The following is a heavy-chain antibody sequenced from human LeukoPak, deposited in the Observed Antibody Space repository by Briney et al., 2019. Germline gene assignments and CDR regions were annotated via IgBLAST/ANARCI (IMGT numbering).Heavy chain of an antibody. CDR3: ARSASSSWWRPFDY. V-gene: IGHV3-48*04. J-gene: IGHJ4*02. CDR2: ISSSSSTI. Sequence: GGSLRLSCAASGFTFSSYSTNWVRQAPGKGLEWVSYISSSSSTIYYADSVKGRFTISRDNAKNSLYLQMNSLRAEDTAVYYCARSASSSWWRPFDYWGQGTLVTVSS. CDR1: GFTFSSYS. D-gene: IGHD6-13*01.